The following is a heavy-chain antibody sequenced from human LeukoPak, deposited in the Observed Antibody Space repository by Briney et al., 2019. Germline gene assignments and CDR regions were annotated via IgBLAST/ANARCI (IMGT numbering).Heavy chain of an antibody. Sequence: GGSLRLSCAASGFTFSGASMHWVRQAPGKGLVWVSRINNDGGTTRHADSVKGRFTISRDNARNTLYLQMNSLRVEDTAVYYCARVSGPGMNEYYHLWGQGTLVTVSS. V-gene: IGHV3-74*01. CDR1: GFTFSGAS. D-gene: IGHD3-10*01. CDR2: INNDGGTT. CDR3: ARVSGPGMNEYYHL. J-gene: IGHJ1*01.